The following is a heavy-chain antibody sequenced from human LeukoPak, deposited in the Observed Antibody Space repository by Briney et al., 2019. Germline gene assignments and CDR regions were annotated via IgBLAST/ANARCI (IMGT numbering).Heavy chain of an antibody. CDR1: GFTFSSYS. CDR2: ISSSSSYI. J-gene: IGHJ4*02. D-gene: IGHD4-23*01. Sequence: GGSLRLSCAPTGFTFSSYSMNWVRQAPGKGLEWVSSISSSSSYIYYADSVKGRFTISRDNAKNSLYLQMNSLRAEDTAVYYCARDPSYGGNSDYWGQGTLVTVSS. CDR3: ARDPSYGGNSDY. V-gene: IGHV3-21*01.